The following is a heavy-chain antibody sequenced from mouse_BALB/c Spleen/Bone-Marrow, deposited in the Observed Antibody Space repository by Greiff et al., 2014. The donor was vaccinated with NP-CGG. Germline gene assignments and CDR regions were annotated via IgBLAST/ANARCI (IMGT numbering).Heavy chain of an antibody. CDR3: ARDGYYVGFAY. V-gene: IGHV1S135*01. Sequence: EVQLQQSGPELVKPGASVKVSCKASGYSFTDYNMYWVKQSHGKSLESIGYIDPYNGDTSYNQKFKGRATLTVDNSSNTAFMHLNSLTSEDSAVYYCARDGYYVGFAYWGQGTLVTVSA. CDR2: IDPYNGDT. CDR1: GYSFTDYN. D-gene: IGHD2-3*01. J-gene: IGHJ3*01.